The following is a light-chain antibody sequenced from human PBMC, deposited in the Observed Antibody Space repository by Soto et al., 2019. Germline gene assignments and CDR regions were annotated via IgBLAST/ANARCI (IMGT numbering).Light chain of an antibody. Sequence: DVVMTQSPLSLPVTLGQPASISCRSSQSLVYSDGISYLNWFQQRPGQSPRRLIYKVSNRDSGVPDRFRGSGSVTDFTLKISRVEAEDVGVYYCMQGTHWPPYTFGQGTKLEI. J-gene: IGKJ2*01. CDR2: KVS. CDR1: QSLVYSDGISY. V-gene: IGKV2-30*01. CDR3: MQGTHWPPYT.